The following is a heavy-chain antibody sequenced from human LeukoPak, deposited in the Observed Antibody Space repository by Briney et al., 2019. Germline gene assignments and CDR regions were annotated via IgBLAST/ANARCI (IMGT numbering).Heavy chain of an antibody. CDR2: INPNSGGT. D-gene: IGHD3-9*01. CDR1: GYIFSNFG. CDR3: ASSYDILTGYYPFDY. J-gene: IGHJ4*02. Sequence: GASVKVSCKASGYIFSNFGINWVRQAPGQGLEWMGWINPNSGGTNYAQKFQGRVTMTRDTSISTAYMELSRLRSDDTAVYYCASSYDILTGYYPFDYWGQGTLVTVSS. V-gene: IGHV1-2*02.